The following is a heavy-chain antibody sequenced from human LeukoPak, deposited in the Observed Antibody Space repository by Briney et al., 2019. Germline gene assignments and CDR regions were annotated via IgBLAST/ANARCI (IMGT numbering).Heavy chain of an antibody. CDR1: GGSFRTYA. CDR2: ISDSSSKT. V-gene: IGHV3-23*01. Sequence: GESLRLSCAASGGSFRTYAMSWVRQPPGKGLEWVSAISDSSSKTYYAASVKGRFTISRDNTKSTLFMQMNSLRDEDPAVYYCAREYDSSWPSWGQGTMVTVSS. D-gene: IGHD3-22*01. CDR3: AREYDSSWPS. J-gene: IGHJ5*02.